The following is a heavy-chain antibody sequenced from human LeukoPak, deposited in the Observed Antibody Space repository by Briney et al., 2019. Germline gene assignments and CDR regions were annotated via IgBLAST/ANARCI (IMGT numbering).Heavy chain of an antibody. J-gene: IGHJ4*02. Sequence: SETLSLTCSVSGGSISCSSYYWGWIRQPPGKGLEWIGSMYSSGTTYYNPSLKSRVTISVDSSKNQFSLKLTSVTAADTAVYYCARGGSYTMVKNYWGQGTLVTVSS. CDR2: MYSSGTT. CDR3: ARGGSYTMVKNY. CDR1: GGSISCSSYY. D-gene: IGHD1-26*01. V-gene: IGHV4-39*07.